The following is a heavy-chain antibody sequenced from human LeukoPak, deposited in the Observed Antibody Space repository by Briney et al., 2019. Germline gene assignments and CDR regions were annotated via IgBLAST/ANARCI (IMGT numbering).Heavy chain of an antibody. V-gene: IGHV4-39*01. Sequence: PSETLSLTCTVSGGSISSSSYYWGWLRQPPGKGLEWIGSIYYSGNTYYNPSLKSRVTMSADTAQHQFSLKLSSVTAADTAVYYCARHGVVGVIPDFDYWGPGTLVTVSS. CDR1: GGSISSSSYY. J-gene: IGHJ4*02. D-gene: IGHD2-21*01. CDR3: ARHGVVGVIPDFDY. CDR2: IYYSGNT.